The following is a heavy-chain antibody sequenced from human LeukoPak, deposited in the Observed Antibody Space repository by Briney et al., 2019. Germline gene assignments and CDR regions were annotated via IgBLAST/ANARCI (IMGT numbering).Heavy chain of an antibody. Sequence: PGGSLRLSCAASGFTFSSYWMHWVRQAPGKGLVWVSRINSDGSSTSYADSVKGRFTISRDNAKNPLYLQMNSLRAEDTAVYYCARKGGGGAFDIWGQGTMVTVSS. J-gene: IGHJ3*02. V-gene: IGHV3-74*01. CDR2: INSDGSST. CDR3: ARKGGGGAFDI. D-gene: IGHD1-26*01. CDR1: GFTFSSYW.